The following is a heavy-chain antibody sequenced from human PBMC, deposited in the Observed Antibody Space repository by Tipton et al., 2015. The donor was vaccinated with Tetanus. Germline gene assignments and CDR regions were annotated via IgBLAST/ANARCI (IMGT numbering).Heavy chain of an antibody. V-gene: IGHV4-34*01. CDR1: GDYLSDYY. Sequence: GLVKPSETLSLTCGVFGDYLSDYYWTWVRQPPGKGLEWIGEIQRGGSTNYNPSLKRRLTMSVDTSKNQFSLNMSSVTAADTAVYYCAILPKHWLAPRGAPWGQGILVTVSS. D-gene: IGHD6-19*01. CDR2: IQRGGST. J-gene: IGHJ5*02. CDR3: AILPKHWLAPRGAP.